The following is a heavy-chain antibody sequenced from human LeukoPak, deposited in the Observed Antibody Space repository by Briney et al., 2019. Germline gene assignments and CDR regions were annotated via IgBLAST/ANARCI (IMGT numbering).Heavy chain of an antibody. CDR2: TYYRSKWYN. V-gene: IGHV6-1*01. J-gene: IGHJ6*02. CDR1: GDSVSSNSAA. D-gene: IGHD6-6*01. Sequence: SQTFSLTCAISGDSVSSNSAAWNWIRQSPSRGLEWLGRTYYRSKWYNDCAVSVKSRITINPDTSKNQFSLQLNSVTPEDTAVYYCARASHSIAARVFYGMDVWGQGTTVTVSS. CDR3: ARASHSIAARVFYGMDV.